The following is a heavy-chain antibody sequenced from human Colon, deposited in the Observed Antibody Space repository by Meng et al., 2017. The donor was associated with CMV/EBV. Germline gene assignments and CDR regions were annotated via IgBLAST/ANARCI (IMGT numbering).Heavy chain of an antibody. CDR1: GYTFTSYY. Sequence: ASVKVSCKASGYTFTSYYMHWVRQAPGQGLEWTGIINPSGGSTSYAQKFQGRVTMTRDTSTSTVYMELSSLRSEDTAVYYCARGGITIFGVVMNDAFDIWGQGTMVTVSS. V-gene: IGHV1-46*01. CDR2: INPSGGST. CDR3: ARGGITIFGVVMNDAFDI. J-gene: IGHJ3*02. D-gene: IGHD3-3*01.